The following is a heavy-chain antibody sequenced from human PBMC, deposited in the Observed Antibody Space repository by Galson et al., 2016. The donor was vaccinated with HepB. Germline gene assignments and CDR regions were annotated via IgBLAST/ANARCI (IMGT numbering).Heavy chain of an antibody. CDR2: SNEDGRT. CDR3: ARVNPLYARLSYGMDV. J-gene: IGHJ6*04. D-gene: IGHD2/OR15-2a*01. V-gene: IGHV4-34*01. CDR1: GGTLTDFY. Sequence: SETLSLTCAVYGGTLTDFYWSWIRQPPGQGLEWIGESNEDGRTRFNKSLKSRVTISVDTSKNQFSLRLTSVTAADTGFYYCARVNPLYARLSYGMDVWGKGTTVTGS.